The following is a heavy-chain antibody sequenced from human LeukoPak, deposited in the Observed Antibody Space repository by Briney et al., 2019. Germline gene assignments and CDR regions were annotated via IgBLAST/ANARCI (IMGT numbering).Heavy chain of an antibody. V-gene: IGHV1-18*01. Sequence: GASVKVSCKASGYTFTSYGISWVRQAPGQGLEWMGWISICNGNTDYAQKLRGRVTMTTDTSTSTAYLELRGLRSDDTAVYYCARITYDFWSGYYMPDDPWGQGTLVTVSS. J-gene: IGHJ5*02. CDR1: GYTFTSYG. CDR2: ISICNGNT. D-gene: IGHD3-3*01. CDR3: ARITYDFWSGYYMPDDP.